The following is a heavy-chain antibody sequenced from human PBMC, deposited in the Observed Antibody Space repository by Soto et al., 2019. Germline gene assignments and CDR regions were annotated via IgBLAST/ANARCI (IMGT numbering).Heavy chain of an antibody. V-gene: IGHV4-39*01. Sequence: SETLSLTCTVSGGSISSSSYYWGWIRQPPGKGLEWIGSIYYSGSTYYNPSLKSRVTISVDTSKNQFSLKLSSVTAADTAVYYCARPIDNSGSYNPSNWFDPWGQGTLVTVSS. D-gene: IGHD1-26*01. J-gene: IGHJ5*02. CDR1: GGSISSSSYY. CDR2: IYYSGST. CDR3: ARPIDNSGSYNPSNWFDP.